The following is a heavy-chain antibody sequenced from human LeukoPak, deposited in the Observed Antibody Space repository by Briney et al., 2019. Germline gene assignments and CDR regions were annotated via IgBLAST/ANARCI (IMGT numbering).Heavy chain of an antibody. Sequence: PGGSLRLSCAASGFTFSSCAMSWVRQAPGKGLEWVSAVGVSGGYTYYADSVKGRFTISRDNSKNTLYLQMNSLRAEDTAVYYCAILWRVAAAGRGGYWGQGTLVTVSS. CDR2: VGVSGGYT. CDR1: GFTFSSCA. J-gene: IGHJ4*02. CDR3: AILWRVAAAGRGGY. D-gene: IGHD6-13*01. V-gene: IGHV3-23*01.